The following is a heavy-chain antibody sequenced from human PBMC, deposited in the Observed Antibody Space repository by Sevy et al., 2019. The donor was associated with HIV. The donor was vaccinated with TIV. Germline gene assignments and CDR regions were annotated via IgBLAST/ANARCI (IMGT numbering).Heavy chain of an antibody. J-gene: IGHJ5*02. D-gene: IGHD6-13*01. V-gene: IGHV4-61*02. CDR1: GGSISSGSYY. CDR3: AREGSSWAGWFDP. CDR2: FYTSGST. Sequence: SENLSLTCTVSGGSISSGSYYWSWIRQPAGKGLEWIGRFYTSGSTNYNPSLKSRVTISVDTSNNQFSLKLSSVTAADTAVYYCAREGSSWAGWFDPWGQGTLVTVSS.